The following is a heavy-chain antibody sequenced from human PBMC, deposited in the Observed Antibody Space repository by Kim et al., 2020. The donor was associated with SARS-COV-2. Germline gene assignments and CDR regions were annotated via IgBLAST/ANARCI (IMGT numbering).Heavy chain of an antibody. CDR2: IYYSGST. D-gene: IGHD6-6*01. CDR1: GGSISSSSYY. Sequence: SETLSLTCTVSGGSISSSSYYWGWIRQPPGTGLEWIGSIYYSGSTYYNPSLKSRVTISVDTSKNQFSLKLSSVTAADTAVSYCARHVPYSSSCFDYWGQGTLVTVSS. CDR3: ARHVPYSSSCFDY. V-gene: IGHV4-39*01. J-gene: IGHJ4*02.